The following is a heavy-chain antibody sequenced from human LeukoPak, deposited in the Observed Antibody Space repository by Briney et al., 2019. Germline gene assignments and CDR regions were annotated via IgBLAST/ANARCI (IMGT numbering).Heavy chain of an antibody. D-gene: IGHD5-18*01. J-gene: IGHJ3*02. CDR2: IYYSGST. V-gene: IGHV4-59*01. CDR3: ARERRIQLWFHDAFDI. Sequence: SETLSLTCTVSGGSISSYYWSWIRQPPGKGLEWIGYIYYSGSTNYNPSLKSRVTISVDTSKNQFSLKLSSVTAADTAVYYCARERRIQLWFHDAFDIWGQGTMVTVSS. CDR1: GGSISSYY.